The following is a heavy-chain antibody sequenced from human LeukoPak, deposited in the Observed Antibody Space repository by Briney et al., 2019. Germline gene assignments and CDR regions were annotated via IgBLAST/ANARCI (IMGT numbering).Heavy chain of an antibody. CDR3: ARGDCSGGSCYLSLTTIDY. Sequence: GGSLRLSCAASGFTFSSYSMNWVRQAPGKGLEWLSYISSSSSTIYYADSVKGRFIISRDNAKNSLYLQMNSLRAEDTAVYYCARGDCSGGSCYLSLTTIDYWGQGTLVTVSS. J-gene: IGHJ4*02. D-gene: IGHD2-15*01. CDR1: GFTFSSYS. V-gene: IGHV3-48*01. CDR2: ISSSSSTI.